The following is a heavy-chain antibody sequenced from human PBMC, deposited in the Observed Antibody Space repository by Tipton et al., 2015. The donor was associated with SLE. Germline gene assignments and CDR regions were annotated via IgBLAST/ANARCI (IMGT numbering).Heavy chain of an antibody. D-gene: IGHD2-21*02. Sequence: SLRLSCAASGFTFSGSAMHWVRQASGKGLEWVGRIRSKANSYATAYAASVKGRFTISRDDSKNTAYLQMNSLKTEDTAVYYCTQGERVTAVTNGMDVGGQGTTVTLSS. CDR2: IRSKANSYAT. J-gene: IGHJ6*02. V-gene: IGHV3-73*01. CDR3: TQGERVTAVTNGMDV. CDR1: GFTFSGSA.